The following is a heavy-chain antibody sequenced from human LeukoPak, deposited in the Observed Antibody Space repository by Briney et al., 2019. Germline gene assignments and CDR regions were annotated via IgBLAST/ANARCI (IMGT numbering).Heavy chain of an antibody. J-gene: IGHJ5*02. V-gene: IGHV3-66*01. CDR1: GFTVSGNY. Sequence: PGGSLRLSCAASGFTVSGNYMSWVRQAPGKGLGWVSVIYSGGDTYYADSVKGRFTISRDNSKNTLYLQMNSLRAEDTAVYYCARFRGRSSGWSNWFDPWGQGTLVTVSS. D-gene: IGHD6-19*01. CDR3: ARFRGRSSGWSNWFDP. CDR2: IYSGGDT.